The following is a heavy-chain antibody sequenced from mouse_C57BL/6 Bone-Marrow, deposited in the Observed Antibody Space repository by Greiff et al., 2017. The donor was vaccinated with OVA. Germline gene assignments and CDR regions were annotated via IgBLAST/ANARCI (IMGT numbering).Heavy chain of an antibody. D-gene: IGHD1-1*01. J-gene: IGHJ1*03. CDR3: ARAHYYGSSHWYFDV. V-gene: IGHV1-64*01. CDR2: IHPNSGST. Sequence: QVQLQQPGAELVKPGASVKLSCKASGYTFTSYWMHWVKQRPGQGLEWIGMIHPNSGSTNYNEKFKGKATLTAEKSSSTAYMQLSSLTSEDSAVYFCARAHYYGSSHWYFDVWGTGTTVTVSS. CDR1: GYTFTSYW.